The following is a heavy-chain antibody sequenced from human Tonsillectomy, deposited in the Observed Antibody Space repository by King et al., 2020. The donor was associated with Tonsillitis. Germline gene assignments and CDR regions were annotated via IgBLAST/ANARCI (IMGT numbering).Heavy chain of an antibody. J-gene: IGHJ5*02. CDR3: ARVYPYVNSKKWFDP. Sequence: QLQESGPGLVKPSETLSLTCTVSGGSISPYYWSWIRQPPGKGVEWIGDIYYSGSTSYNPSLSSRVTISIDTSKSQFSLNMNSVSAADTAVDYCARVYPYVNSKKWFDPWGQGTLVTVSS. CDR1: GGSISPYY. CDR2: IYYSGST. V-gene: IGHV4-59*01. D-gene: IGHD6-13*01.